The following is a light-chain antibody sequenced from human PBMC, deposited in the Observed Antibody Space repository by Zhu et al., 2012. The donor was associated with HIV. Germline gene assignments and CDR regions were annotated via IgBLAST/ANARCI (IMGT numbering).Light chain of an antibody. CDR2: GAS. V-gene: IGKV3-20*01. CDR1: QSVTYF. CDR3: QQYVRSPPT. Sequence: DIELTQSPGTLSLSPGESATLSCRASQSVTYFLAWYQQKPGQAPRLLIYGASNRATGIPDRFSGSGSGADFSLTISRLEPEDFAVYYCQQYVRSPPTFGQGTQVEVK. J-gene: IGKJ1*01.